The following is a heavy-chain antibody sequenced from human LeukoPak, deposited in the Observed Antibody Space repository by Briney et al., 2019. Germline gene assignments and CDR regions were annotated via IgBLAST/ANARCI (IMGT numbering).Heavy chain of an antibody. Sequence: SETLSLTCIVSGGSISNSNYYWGWIRQPPGKGLEWIGSVYYTGITYYNPSLKSRVTISIDTSKNQFSLKLGSVTAADTAVYYCARSRYGSGTYALEGWGQGTLVTVPS. D-gene: IGHD3-10*01. V-gene: IGHV4-39*01. CDR1: GGSISNSNYY. CDR2: VYYTGIT. J-gene: IGHJ4*02. CDR3: ARSRYGSGTYALEG.